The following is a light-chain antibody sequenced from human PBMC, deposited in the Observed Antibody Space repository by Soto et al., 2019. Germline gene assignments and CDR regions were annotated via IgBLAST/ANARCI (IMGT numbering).Light chain of an antibody. CDR1: RSNIGSNP. J-gene: IGLJ3*02. V-gene: IGLV1-44*01. Sequence: QSVLTQPPSASGTPGQRVTISCSGSRSNIGSNPVQWYLQVPGTAPKLLIYRNDERPSGVPDRFSGSKSGTSASLAISGLQSXXXXXXHXATWDDGLYGPVFGGGTKLTVL. CDR3: ATWDDGLYGPV. CDR2: RND.